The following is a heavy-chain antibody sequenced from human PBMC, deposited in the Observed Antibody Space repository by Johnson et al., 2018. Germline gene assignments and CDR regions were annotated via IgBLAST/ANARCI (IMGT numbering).Heavy chain of an antibody. D-gene: IGHD1-20*01. Sequence: VQLVESGGGLVQPGGSLRLSCAASGFAFNSHALSWVRQAPGKGLAWVSTISGTGITTFYADSVKGRFTISRDNSKNTLYVQMNSLRDVDTAVYYCAQTHNWNDARAFDIWGQGTMVTVSS. V-gene: IGHV3-23*04. CDR2: ISGTGITT. CDR3: AQTHNWNDARAFDI. CDR1: GFAFNSHA. J-gene: IGHJ3*02.